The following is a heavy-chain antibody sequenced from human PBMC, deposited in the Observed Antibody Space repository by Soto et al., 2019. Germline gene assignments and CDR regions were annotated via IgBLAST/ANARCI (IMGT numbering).Heavy chain of an antibody. D-gene: IGHD3-22*01. CDR3: AKVLYYYESSGYYYFDY. V-gene: IGHV3-23*01. CDR1: GFTFSSYA. Sequence: PGGSLRLSCAASGFTFSSYAVSWVRQAPGKGPEWISSISGSGSTIYYADSVEGRFTISRDNSKNTLYLQMSSLRAEDTAVYYCAKVLYYYESSGYYYFDYWGQGTLVTVSS. CDR2: ISGSGSTI. J-gene: IGHJ4*02.